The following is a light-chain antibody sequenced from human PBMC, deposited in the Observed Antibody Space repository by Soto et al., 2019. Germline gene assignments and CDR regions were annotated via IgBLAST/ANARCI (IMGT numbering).Light chain of an antibody. CDR2: SNN. J-gene: IGLJ1*01. CDR1: SSNIGSNT. CDR3: AAWDDSLNVFYV. Sequence: QSVLTQPPSASGTPGQRVTISCSGSSSNIGSNTVNRYQQLPGTAPKLLIYSNNQRPSGVPDRFSGSKSGTSASLAISGLQSEDEADYYCAAWDDSLNVFYVFGTGTKLTVL. V-gene: IGLV1-44*01.